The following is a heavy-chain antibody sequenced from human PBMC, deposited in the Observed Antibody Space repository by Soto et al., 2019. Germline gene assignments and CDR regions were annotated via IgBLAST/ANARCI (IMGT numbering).Heavy chain of an antibody. CDR3: AKDLPFSIAAAGAEYFQH. D-gene: IGHD6-13*01. V-gene: IGHV3-23*01. CDR2: ISGSGGST. Sequence: EVQLLESGGGLVQPGGSLRFSCAASGFTFSSYAMSWVRQAPGKGLEWVSAISGSGGSTYYADSVKGRFTISRDNSKNTLYLQMNSLRAEDTAVYYCAKDLPFSIAAAGAEYFQHWGQGTLVTVSS. J-gene: IGHJ1*01. CDR1: GFTFSSYA.